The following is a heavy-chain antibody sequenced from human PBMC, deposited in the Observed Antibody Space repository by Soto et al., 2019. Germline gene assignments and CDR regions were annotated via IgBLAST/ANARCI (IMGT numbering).Heavy chain of an antibody. D-gene: IGHD2-15*01. V-gene: IGHV3-23*01. Sequence: EVQVLESGGGLIQSGGSLRLSCVFSEFAFSTFGMSWVRQAPGKGLESVSSISAIGDSTFHADSVKGRFSISRDNSRNSLYLQMNNLRDEDTAVYYCATVGPYAPRWDFWGQGTVVTVSS. J-gene: IGHJ3*01. CDR3: ATVGPYAPRWDF. CDR1: EFAFSTFG. CDR2: ISAIGDST.